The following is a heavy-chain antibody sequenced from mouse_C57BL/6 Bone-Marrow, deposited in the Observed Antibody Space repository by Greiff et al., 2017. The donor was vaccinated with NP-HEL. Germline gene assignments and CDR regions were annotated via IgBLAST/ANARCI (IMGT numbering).Heavy chain of an antibody. J-gene: IGHJ4*01. CDR1: GYTFTDYE. CDR2: IDPETGGT. D-gene: IGHD2-3*01. V-gene: IGHV1-15*01. Sequence: QVQLQQSGAELVRPGASVTLSCKASGYTFTDYEMHWVKQTPVHGLEWIGAIDPETGGTAYNQKFKGKAILTADKSSSTAYMERRSLTSEDSAVYYCTRYDGYYVNYYAMDYWGQGTSVTVSS. CDR3: TRYDGYYVNYYAMDY.